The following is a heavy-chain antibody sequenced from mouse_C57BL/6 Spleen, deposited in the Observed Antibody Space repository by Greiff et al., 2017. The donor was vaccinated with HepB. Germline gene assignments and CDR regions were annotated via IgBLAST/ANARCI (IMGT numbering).Heavy chain of an antibody. Sequence: QVQLQQSGAELVRPGASVTLSCKASGYTFTDYEMHWVKQTPVHGLEWIGALDPETGGTAYNQKFKGKAILTADKSSSTAYMELRSRTSEESAVYYCTDYTSYYLDYWGKGTTLTVSS. CDR1: GYTFTDYE. CDR2: LDPETGGT. V-gene: IGHV1-15*01. D-gene: IGHD2-12*01. CDR3: TDYTSYYLDY. J-gene: IGHJ2*01.